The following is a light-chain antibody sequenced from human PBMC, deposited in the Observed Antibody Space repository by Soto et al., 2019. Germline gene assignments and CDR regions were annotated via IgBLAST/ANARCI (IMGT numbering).Light chain of an antibody. Sequence: EIVMTQSPATLSVSPGERATLSCRASQSVSSNLAWYQQKPGQAPRLLIYGASTRATGIPARFSGSGSGTEVTRTISSRQAEDVAVYYCQQYNSWRPQTVGQGTKVEIK. V-gene: IGKV3-15*01. CDR3: QQYNSWRPQT. J-gene: IGKJ1*01. CDR1: QSVSSN. CDR2: GAS.